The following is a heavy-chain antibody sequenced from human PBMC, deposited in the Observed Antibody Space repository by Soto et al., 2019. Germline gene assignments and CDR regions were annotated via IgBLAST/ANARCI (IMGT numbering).Heavy chain of an antibody. Sequence: LRLSCAASGFTFSGSAMHWVRQASGKGLEWVGRIRSKANSYATAYAASVKGRFTISRDDSKNTAYLQMNSLKTEDTAVYYCTKQTGYCSGGSCYTNWFDPWGQGTLVTVSS. D-gene: IGHD2-15*01. CDR3: TKQTGYCSGGSCYTNWFDP. V-gene: IGHV3-73*01. CDR1: GFTFSGSA. J-gene: IGHJ5*02. CDR2: IRSKANSYAT.